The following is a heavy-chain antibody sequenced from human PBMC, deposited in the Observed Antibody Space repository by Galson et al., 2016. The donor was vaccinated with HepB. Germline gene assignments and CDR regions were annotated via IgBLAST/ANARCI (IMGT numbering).Heavy chain of an antibody. Sequence: SVKVSCKASGYTFTSYDFNWVRQATGQGLEWMGWLNPNSGNTGIIQKFQGRLTMTRDTSISTAYMELSSLTSEDTAIYFCARGGGMDVWGQGTTVTVSS. CDR3: ARGGGMDV. CDR2: LNPNSGNT. CDR1: GYTFTSYD. J-gene: IGHJ6*02. V-gene: IGHV1-8*01.